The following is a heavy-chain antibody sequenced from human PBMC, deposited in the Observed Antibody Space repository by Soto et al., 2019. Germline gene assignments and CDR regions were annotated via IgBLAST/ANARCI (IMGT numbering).Heavy chain of an antibody. V-gene: IGHV3-74*01. D-gene: IGHD3-16*01. CDR1: GFTFSSHW. Sequence: EVQLVESGGGLVQPGGSLRVACAASGFTFSSHWMHWVRQAPGKGLVWLSQINRYGSSADYADYVKGRFTISRDNAKNTLYLQMDGLRAEDTAVYYCARGGEEGVIDYWGQGTLVTVSA. CDR2: INRYGSSA. CDR3: ARGGEEGVIDY. J-gene: IGHJ4*02.